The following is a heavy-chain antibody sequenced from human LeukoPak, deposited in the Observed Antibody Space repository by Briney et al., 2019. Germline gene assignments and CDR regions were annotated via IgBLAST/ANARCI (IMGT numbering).Heavy chain of an antibody. J-gene: IGHJ6*03. CDR3: ARVVVGVRDYYYYYMDV. V-gene: IGHV1-18*01. CDR1: GYTFTSYG. CDR2: ISAYNGNT. Sequence: ASVKVSCKASGYTFTSYGISWVRQAPGQGLEWMGWISAYNGNTNYAQKLQGRVTMTTDTSTSTAYMELRSLRSDDTAVYYCARVVVGVRDYYYYYMDVWGKGTTVTVSS. D-gene: IGHD1-26*01.